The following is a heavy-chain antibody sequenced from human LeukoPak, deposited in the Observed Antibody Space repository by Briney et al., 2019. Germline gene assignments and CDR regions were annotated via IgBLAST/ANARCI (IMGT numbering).Heavy chain of an antibody. CDR1: GFTFSRYG. CDR3: AKGHSAHGTGFDY. J-gene: IGHJ4*02. V-gene: IGHV3-23*01. CDR2: ISGIGDTT. D-gene: IGHD1-1*01. Sequence: GGSLRLSCAASGFTFSRYGMHWVRQAPGKGLEWVSTISGIGDTTYYADSVKGRFTISRDNLKNTLYVQMNSLRVEDTAVYYCAKGHSAHGTGFDYWGQGTLVIVSS.